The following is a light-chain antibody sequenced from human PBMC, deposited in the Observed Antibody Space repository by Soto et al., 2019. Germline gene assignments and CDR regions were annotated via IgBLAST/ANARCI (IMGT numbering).Light chain of an antibody. CDR2: DVS. CDR3: SSYTSSNFVI. Sequence: QSALTQPASVSGSPGQSITISCTGSSGDIGDYKYVSWYKQHPGKAPKLMIYDVSNRPSGVSNRFSASKSGNTASLTISGLQAEDAADYYCSSYTSSNFVIFGGGTNLTVL. J-gene: IGLJ2*01. V-gene: IGLV2-14*01. CDR1: SGDIGDYKY.